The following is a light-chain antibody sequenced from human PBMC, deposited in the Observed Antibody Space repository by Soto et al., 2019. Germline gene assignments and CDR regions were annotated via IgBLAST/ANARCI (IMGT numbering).Light chain of an antibody. J-gene: IGLJ3*02. CDR1: SSDVGGYNF. CDR2: EVT. CDR3: SSYAGGIKWV. V-gene: IGLV2-8*02. Sequence: QSALTQPPSASRSPGQSVTISCTGTSSDVGGYNFVSWYQQHPGKAPKFMIYEVTKRPSGVPDRFSGSKSGNTASLTVSGLQAEDEADYYCSSYAGGIKWVFGGGTKLTVL.